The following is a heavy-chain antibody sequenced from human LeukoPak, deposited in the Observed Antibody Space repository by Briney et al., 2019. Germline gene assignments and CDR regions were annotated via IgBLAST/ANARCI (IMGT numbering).Heavy chain of an antibody. CDR2: IYPGDSDT. CDR3: ARQLGSGWYGHWYFDL. J-gene: IGHJ2*01. CDR1: GYSFTSYW. Sequence: GESLKISCKGSGYSFTSYWIGWVRQMPGKGLEWMGTIYPGDSDTRYSPSFQGQVTISADKSISTAYLQWSSLKASDTAMCYCARQLGSGWYGHWYFDLWGRGTLVTVSS. V-gene: IGHV5-51*01. D-gene: IGHD6-19*01.